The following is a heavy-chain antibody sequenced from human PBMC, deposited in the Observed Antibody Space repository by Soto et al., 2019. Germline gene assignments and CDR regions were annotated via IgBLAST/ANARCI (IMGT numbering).Heavy chain of an antibody. CDR1: GYSFTNYW. CDR2: IYPGNSNT. V-gene: IGHV5-51*01. CDR3: ARPSDVGLASSFEY. Sequence: GESLKISCQGSGYSFTNYWIGWVRQMPGTGLEWLGIIYPGNSNTRYSPSFEGQVTMSADKSINTAYLQWSSLRASDTAIYFCARPSDVGLASSFEYWGQGIQVTVSS. J-gene: IGHJ4*02.